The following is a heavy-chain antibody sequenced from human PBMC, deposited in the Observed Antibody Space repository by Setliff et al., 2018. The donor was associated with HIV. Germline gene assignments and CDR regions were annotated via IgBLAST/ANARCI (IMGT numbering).Heavy chain of an antibody. J-gene: IGHJ4*02. D-gene: IGHD2-15*01. Sequence: SQTLSLTCTVSGGIISSDSFFWSWIRQPAGKGLEWIGYISNSGSTNYNPSLKSRVTISLDTSNNQFSLKLSSVTAADTAVYYCARRVVAAFTFDYWGQGTLVTVPQ. V-gene: IGHV4-61*09. CDR1: GGIISSDSFF. CDR2: ISNSGST. CDR3: ARRVVAAFTFDY.